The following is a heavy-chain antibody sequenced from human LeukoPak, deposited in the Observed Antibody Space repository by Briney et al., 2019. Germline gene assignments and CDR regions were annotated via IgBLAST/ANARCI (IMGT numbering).Heavy chain of an antibody. CDR3: ARDHMVRGVLSYYFDY. D-gene: IGHD3-10*01. V-gene: IGHV1-69*05. Sequence: ASVKVSCKASGGTFSSYAVSWVRQAPGQGLEWMGGIIPIFGTANYAQKFQGRVTMTRDMSTSTVYMELSSLRSEDTAVYYCARDHMVRGVLSYYFDYWGRGTLVTVSS. J-gene: IGHJ4*02. CDR2: IIPIFGTA. CDR1: GGTFSSYA.